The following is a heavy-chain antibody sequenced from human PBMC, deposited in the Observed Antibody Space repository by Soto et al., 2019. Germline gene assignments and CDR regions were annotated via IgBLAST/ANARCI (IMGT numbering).Heavy chain of an antibody. CDR2: ISYSGTT. V-gene: IGHV4-30-4*01. D-gene: IGHD4-17*01. Sequence: SETLSLTCTVSGGSISSGNYYWSWIRQPPGKGLEWIGFISYSGTTHYSASLRSRVSISVDTSKNQFSLNLSSVTAADTAVYYCATMGTPVTGLYYFDYWGQGTLVTVSS. CDR1: GGSISSGNYY. J-gene: IGHJ4*02. CDR3: ATMGTPVTGLYYFDY.